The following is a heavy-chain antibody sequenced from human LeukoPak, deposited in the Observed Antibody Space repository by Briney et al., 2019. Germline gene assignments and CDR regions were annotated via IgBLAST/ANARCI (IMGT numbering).Heavy chain of an antibody. CDR1: GFTFSGYT. V-gene: IGHV3-21*01. D-gene: IGHD6-13*01. J-gene: IGHJ4*02. CDR2: ISAGSSYI. CDR3: ARLQPYSSPDY. Sequence: GGSLRLSCAASGFTFSGYTMNWVRQAPGKGLEWVSSISAGSSYIYYPASMQGRFTISRDNAKNSLYLQMDSLRAEDTAVYYCARLQPYSSPDYWGQGTLVTVSS.